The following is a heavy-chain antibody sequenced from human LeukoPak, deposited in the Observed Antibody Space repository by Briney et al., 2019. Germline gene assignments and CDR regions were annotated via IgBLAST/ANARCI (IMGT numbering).Heavy chain of an antibody. J-gene: IGHJ4*02. CDR3: TTLMGSIGQ. D-gene: IGHD6-19*01. CDR2: IKSKTDGGTT. Sequence: GGSLRLSCSASGFTFSSFGMHWVRQAPGKGLEWAGRIKSKTDGGTTDYAAPVKGRFTISRDDSKNTLYVQMNSLKIEDTAVYYCTTLMGSIGQWGQGTLVTVSS. V-gene: IGHV3-15*01. CDR1: GFTFSSFG.